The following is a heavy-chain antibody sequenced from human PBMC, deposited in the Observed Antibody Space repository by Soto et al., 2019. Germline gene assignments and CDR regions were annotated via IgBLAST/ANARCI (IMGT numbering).Heavy chain of an antibody. CDR3: AQEGFSSGEAGGFDF. V-gene: IGHV3-23*04. Sequence: EVQVVESGGDLIHPGGSLRLSCAAFGFTFSIYPMVWVRQAPEKGLEWVSTIGANGAATHYADSAKGRFTISIDNSKNTMYLQMESPRGEYTAVYYRAQEGFSSGEAGGFDFWGQATLVTVSS. CDR2: IGANGAAT. J-gene: IGHJ3*01. CDR1: GFTFSIYP. D-gene: IGHD6-19*01.